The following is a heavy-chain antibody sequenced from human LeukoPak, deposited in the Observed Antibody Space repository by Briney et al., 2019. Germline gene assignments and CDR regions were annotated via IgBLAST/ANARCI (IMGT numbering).Heavy chain of an antibody. Sequence: GGSLRLSCAASGIIFSNYSMNWVRQAPGKGLEWVSLISSSSRFIYYGDSVKGRFTISRDNSKNTLYLHMNSLRAEDTAVYYCANSPDGAFDYWGQGTLVTVSS. CDR2: ISSSSRFI. J-gene: IGHJ4*02. D-gene: IGHD2-15*01. CDR3: ANSPDGAFDY. V-gene: IGHV3-21*04. CDR1: GIIFSNYS.